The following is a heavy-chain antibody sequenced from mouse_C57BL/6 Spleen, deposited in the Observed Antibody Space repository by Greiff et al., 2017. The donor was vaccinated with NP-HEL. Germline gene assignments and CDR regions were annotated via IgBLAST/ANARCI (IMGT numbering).Heavy chain of an antibody. V-gene: IGHV1-15*01. CDR3: TRSIPYYYGSSPLAY. D-gene: IGHD1-1*01. CDR1: GYTFTDYE. CDR2: IDPETGGT. Sequence: QVQLKQSGAELVRPGASVTLSCKASGYTFTDYEMHWVKQTPVHGLEWIGAIDPETGGTAYNQKFKGKAILTADKSSSTAYMELRSLTSEDSAVYYCTRSIPYYYGSSPLAYWGQGTLVTVSA. J-gene: IGHJ3*01.